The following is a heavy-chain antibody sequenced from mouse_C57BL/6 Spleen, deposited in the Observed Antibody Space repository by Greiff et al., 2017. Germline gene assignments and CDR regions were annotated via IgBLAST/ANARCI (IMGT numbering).Heavy chain of an antibody. J-gene: IGHJ4*01. CDR1: GYTFTSYW. Sequence: VQLQQPGAELVKPGASVKLSCKASGYTFTSYWMHWVKQRPGQGLEWIGMIHPNSGSTNYNEKFKSKATLTVDKSSSTAYMQLSSLTSEDSAVYDCASPAQATNYAMDYWGQGTSVTVSS. CDR3: ASPAQATNYAMDY. V-gene: IGHV1-64*01. CDR2: IHPNSGST. D-gene: IGHD3-2*02.